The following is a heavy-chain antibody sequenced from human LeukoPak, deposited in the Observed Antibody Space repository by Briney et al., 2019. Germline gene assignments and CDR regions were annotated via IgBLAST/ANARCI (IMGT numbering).Heavy chain of an antibody. D-gene: IGHD3-22*01. V-gene: IGHV3-21*01. CDR2: ISSSSNYI. J-gene: IGHJ4*02. CDR1: GFTFSGYT. CDR3: AREAYYYDSSGYYDY. Sequence: GGSLRLSCAASGFTFSGYTMNWVRQAPGKGLDWVLSISSSSNYIYYADSVKGRFTISRDNAKNSLYLQMNSLRAEDTAVYYCAREAYYYDSSGYYDYWGQGTLVTVSS.